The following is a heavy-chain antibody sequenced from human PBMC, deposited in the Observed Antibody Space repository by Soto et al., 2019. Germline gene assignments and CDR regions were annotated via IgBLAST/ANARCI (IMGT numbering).Heavy chain of an antibody. Sequence: QITLKESGPPLVKPTQTLTLTCTFSGFSLSTSGVGVAWIRQPPGKALAWLALIYWDDDKRYRPSLESRLTITKDTSKTQVVLTMTNMDSVDTATYYCAYLPCSGGSCYWFSFSGMDVWGQGTTVTVSS. CDR1: GFSLSTSGVG. D-gene: IGHD2-15*01. V-gene: IGHV2-5*02. J-gene: IGHJ6*02. CDR3: AYLPCSGGSCYWFSFSGMDV. CDR2: IYWDDDK.